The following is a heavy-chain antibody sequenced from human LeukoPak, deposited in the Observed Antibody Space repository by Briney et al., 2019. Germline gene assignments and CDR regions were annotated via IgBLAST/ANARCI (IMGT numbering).Heavy chain of an antibody. J-gene: IGHJ4*02. Sequence: GGSLRLSCVASGFTFSSYAMHWVRQAPGKGLEYVSTISSNGDTTYYANSVEGRFTISRDNSKNTLYLQMGSLRTEDMAVYYCANSFGGSGWPFDYWGQGTLVTVSS. V-gene: IGHV3-64*01. CDR2: ISSNGDTT. CDR1: GFTFSSYA. CDR3: ANSFGGSGWPFDY. D-gene: IGHD6-19*01.